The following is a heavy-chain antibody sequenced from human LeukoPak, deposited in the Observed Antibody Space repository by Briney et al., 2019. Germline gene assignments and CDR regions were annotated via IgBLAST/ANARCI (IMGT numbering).Heavy chain of an antibody. CDR1: GGTFSSYA. D-gene: IGHD6-13*01. CDR3: ARAAAGTLGAFDI. CDR2: IIPIFGTA. Sequence: SVKVSCKASGGTFSSYAISWVRQAPGQGLEWMGGIIPIFGTANYAQKFQGRVTITADESTSTAYMELSSLRSEDTAVYYCARAAAGTLGAFDIWGQGTMVTVSS. V-gene: IGHV1-69*13. J-gene: IGHJ3*02.